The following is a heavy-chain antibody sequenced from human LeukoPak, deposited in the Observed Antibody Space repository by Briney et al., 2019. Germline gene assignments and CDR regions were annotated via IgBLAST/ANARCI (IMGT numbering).Heavy chain of an antibody. Sequence: PGGSLRLSCAASGFTFSSYAMSWVRQAPGKGLEWVSAISESGGTTYYADSVKGRFAISRDNSKNTLYLQMNSLRADDSAVYYCARSYSSSRGTFDYWGQGTLVTVSS. CDR1: GFTFSSYA. V-gene: IGHV3-23*01. CDR2: ISESGGTT. CDR3: ARSYSSSRGTFDY. D-gene: IGHD6-6*01. J-gene: IGHJ4*02.